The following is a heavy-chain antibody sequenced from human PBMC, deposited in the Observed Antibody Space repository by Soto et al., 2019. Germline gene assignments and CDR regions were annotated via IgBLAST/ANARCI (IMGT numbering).Heavy chain of an antibody. J-gene: IGHJ4*02. D-gene: IGHD3-9*01. Sequence: QVQLVQSGGEVKKPGASVIVSCKASGYTFTSYGFSWVRQAPGQGLEWMGWISAANDNTEYAQKLQGRVTLTTDTSTSTAYMELRSLRSDDTAVYYCARAGLRYFDWASSDFWGQGTLVTVPS. CDR1: GYTFTSYG. CDR2: ISAANDNT. V-gene: IGHV1-18*01. CDR3: ARAGLRYFDWASSDF.